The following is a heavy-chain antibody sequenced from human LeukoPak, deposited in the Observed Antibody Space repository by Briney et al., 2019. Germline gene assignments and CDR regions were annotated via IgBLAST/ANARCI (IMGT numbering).Heavy chain of an antibody. CDR2: IYSGGST. CDR3: AREVLVVDNYFDY. Sequence: GSLRLSCAASGFTVSSNYMSWVRQAPGKGLEWVSVIYSGGSTYYADSVKGRFTISRDNSKNTLYLQMNSLRAEDAAVYYCAREVLVVDNYFDYWGQGTLVTVSS. CDR1: GFTVSSNY. V-gene: IGHV3-66*01. D-gene: IGHD3-22*01. J-gene: IGHJ4*02.